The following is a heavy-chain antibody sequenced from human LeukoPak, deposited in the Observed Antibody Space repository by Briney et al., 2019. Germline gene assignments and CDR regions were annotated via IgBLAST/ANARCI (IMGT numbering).Heavy chain of an antibody. D-gene: IGHD4-23*01. J-gene: IGHJ4*02. CDR2: IYPGDSDT. Sequence: GASLKISFKGSGSRFTSYWIGWVRQMPGKGLEWMGIIYPGDSDTRYSPSFQGQVTISADKSISTAYLQWSSLKASDTAMYYCARLSFGGNSDLDYWGQGTLVTVSS. CDR1: GSRFTSYW. V-gene: IGHV5-51*01. CDR3: ARLSFGGNSDLDY.